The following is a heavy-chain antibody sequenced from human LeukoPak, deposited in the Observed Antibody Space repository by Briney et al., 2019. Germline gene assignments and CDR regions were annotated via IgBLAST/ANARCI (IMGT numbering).Heavy chain of an antibody. V-gene: IGHV3-21*01. CDR3: ARDLRVTTDAYYYYYMDV. CDR1: GFTFSSYS. D-gene: IGHD4-17*01. Sequence: GGSLRLSCAASGFTFSSYSMNWVRQAPGKGLEWVSSISSSSSYIYYADSVKGRFTISRDNAKNSLYLQMNSLRAEDTAVYYCARDLRVTTDAYYYYYMDVWGKGTTVTISS. CDR2: ISSSSSYI. J-gene: IGHJ6*03.